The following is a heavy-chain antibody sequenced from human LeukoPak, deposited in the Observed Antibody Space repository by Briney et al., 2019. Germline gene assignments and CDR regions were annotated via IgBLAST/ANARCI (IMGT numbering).Heavy chain of an antibody. J-gene: IGHJ5*02. D-gene: IGHD4-23*01. CDR2: IYATGNT. Sequence: SETLSLTCSVSGGSMRSDSSFWSWIRQPAGTGLEWIGRIYATGNTNYNPSLERRVTISVDTSKNQFSLELTSVTAADTAVYYCARELGSDYGGYSPWGQGTLVTVSS. CDR3: ARELGSDYGGYSP. V-gene: IGHV4-61*02. CDR1: GGSMRSDSSF.